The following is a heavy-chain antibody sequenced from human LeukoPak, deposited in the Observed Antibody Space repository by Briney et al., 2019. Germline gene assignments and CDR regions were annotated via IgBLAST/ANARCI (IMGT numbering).Heavy chain of an antibody. J-gene: IGHJ4*02. CDR3: ARDHNGPYTFDY. CDR2: ISSSGTTI. V-gene: IGHV3-48*03. D-gene: IGHD2-2*02. Sequence: GGSLRLSCAASGFTFRNYEMNWVRQAPGKGLEWVSYISSSGTTIYYADSVKGRFTISRDNAKNSLSLQMNSLKVEDTAVYYCARDHNGPYTFDYWGQGTLVTVSS. CDR1: GFTFRNYE.